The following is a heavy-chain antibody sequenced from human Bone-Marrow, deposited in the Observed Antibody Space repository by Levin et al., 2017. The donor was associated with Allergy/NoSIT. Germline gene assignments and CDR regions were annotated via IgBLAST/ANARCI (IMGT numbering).Heavy chain of an antibody. D-gene: IGHD6-13*01. V-gene: IGHV3-30*18. CDR2: ISYDGGNQ. CDR3: AKVLAQQLMDY. Sequence: PGGSLRLSCAASGFTFSSYGMHWVRQAPGKGLEWVAVISYDGGNQYYADSVKGRFTISRDNSKNTLYLQMNSLRTEDTAVYYGAKVLAQQLMDYWGQGTLVTVSS. CDR1: GFTFSSYG. J-gene: IGHJ4*02.